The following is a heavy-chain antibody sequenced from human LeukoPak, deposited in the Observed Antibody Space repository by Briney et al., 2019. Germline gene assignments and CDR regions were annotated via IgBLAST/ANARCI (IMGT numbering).Heavy chain of an antibody. CDR3: AKVTSSGWYHIIDY. CDR2: IRYDGSNK. V-gene: IGHV3-30*02. Sequence: GSLRLSCAASGFSFSSYGMHWVRQAPGKGLEWVAFIRYDGSNKYYADSVKGRFTISRDNSKNTLYLQMNSLRAEDTAVYYCAKVTSSGWYHIIDYWGQGTLVTVSS. D-gene: IGHD6-19*01. J-gene: IGHJ4*02. CDR1: GFSFSSYG.